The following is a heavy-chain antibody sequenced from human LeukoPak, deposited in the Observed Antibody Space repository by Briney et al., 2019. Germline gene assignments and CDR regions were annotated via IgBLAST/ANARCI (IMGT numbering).Heavy chain of an antibody. Sequence: PETLSLTCTVSGGSISSYYWSWIRQPPGKGLEWIGYIYYGGSTNYNPSLKSRVTISVDTSKNQFSLKLSSVTAADTAVYYCASSVGAGTNYYYGMDVWGQGTTVTVSS. D-gene: IGHD6-19*01. CDR3: ASSVGAGTNYYYGMDV. CDR1: GGSISSYY. CDR2: IYYGGST. J-gene: IGHJ6*02. V-gene: IGHV4-59*01.